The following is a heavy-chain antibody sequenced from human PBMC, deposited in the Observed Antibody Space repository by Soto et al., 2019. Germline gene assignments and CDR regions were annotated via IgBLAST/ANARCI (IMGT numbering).Heavy chain of an antibody. CDR1: GLTFSNYW. J-gene: IGHJ3*02. V-gene: IGHV3-7*01. CDR3: ARDYGVIMAADI. CDR2: IDEHENQK. Sequence: GGSLRLSCAVSGLTFSNYWMMWVRQAPGKGLEWVANIDEHENQKYYVDSVKGRFTISRDNAKNSVYLQMSSLRVEDTAMYYCARDYGVIMAADIWGQGTMVTVSS. D-gene: IGHD5-12*01.